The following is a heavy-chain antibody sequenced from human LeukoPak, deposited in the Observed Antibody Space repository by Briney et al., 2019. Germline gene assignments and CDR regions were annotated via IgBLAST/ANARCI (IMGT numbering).Heavy chain of an antibody. J-gene: IGHJ6*04. CDR3: ARSPPFSLLRGAFEMDV. CDR1: DYSISNGYF. CDR2: IYHSGST. Sequence: SETLSLTCTVSDYSISNGYFWGWIRQPPGKGLEWIGSIYHSGSTNYNPSLKSRVTISVDTSKNQFSLKLSSVTAADTAVYYCARSPPFSLLRGAFEMDVWGKGTTVTISS. V-gene: IGHV4-38-2*02. D-gene: IGHD3-10*01.